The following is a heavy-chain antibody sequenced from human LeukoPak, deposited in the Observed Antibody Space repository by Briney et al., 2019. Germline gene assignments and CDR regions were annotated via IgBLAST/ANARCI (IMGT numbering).Heavy chain of an antibody. CDR3: AKDLLRGGSGSYWFGY. V-gene: IGHV3-23*01. CDR2: ISGSGGST. D-gene: IGHD3-10*01. Sequence: GGSLRLSCAASGFTFSSYAMSWVRQAPGKGLEWVSAISGSGGSTYYADSVKGRFTISRDNSKNTLYLQMYSLRAEDTAVYYCAKDLLRGGSGSYWFGYWGQGTLVTVSS. J-gene: IGHJ4*02. CDR1: GFTFSSYA.